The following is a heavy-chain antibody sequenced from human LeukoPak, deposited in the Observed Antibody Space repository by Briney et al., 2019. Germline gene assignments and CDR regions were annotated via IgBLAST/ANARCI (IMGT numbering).Heavy chain of an antibody. D-gene: IGHD3-22*01. CDR2: IYHSGST. CDR3: AREMVIESYFDY. V-gene: IGHV4-30-2*05. CDR1: GGSISSGGYY. J-gene: IGHJ4*02. Sequence: PSQTLSLTCTVSGGSISSGGYYWSWIRQPPGKGLEWIGYIYHSGSTYYNPSLKSRVTISVDTSKNQFSLKLSSVTAADTAVYYCAREMVIESYFDYWGQGTLVTVSS.